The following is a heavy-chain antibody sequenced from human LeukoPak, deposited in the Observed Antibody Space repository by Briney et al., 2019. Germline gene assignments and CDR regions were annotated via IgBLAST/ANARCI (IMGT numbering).Heavy chain of an antibody. Sequence: GGSLRLSCAASGFTFSTNAMSWVRQAPGKGLEWVSGITGSDIRTYNADSAEGRFTITRDNSKSALYLQMNSLRAEDTAIYYCAKGGYTSPYDYWGQGTLVTVSS. CDR2: ITGSDIRT. J-gene: IGHJ4*02. V-gene: IGHV3-23*01. CDR3: AKGGYTSPYDY. D-gene: IGHD2-2*01. CDR1: GFTFSTNA.